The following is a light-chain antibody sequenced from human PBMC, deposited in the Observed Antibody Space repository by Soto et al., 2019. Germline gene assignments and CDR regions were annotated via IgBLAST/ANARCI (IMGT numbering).Light chain of an antibody. CDR1: QSVSSN. V-gene: IGKV3-15*01. CDR2: GAS. J-gene: IGKJ1*01. Sequence: EIVMTQSPATLSVSPGERATLSCRASQSVSSNLAWYQQKPGQAPRLLIYGASTRATGIPARFSGSWSGTEFTLAISSLQSEDFAVYYCQQYNNWPSWTFGQGTQVEIK. CDR3: QQYNNWPSWT.